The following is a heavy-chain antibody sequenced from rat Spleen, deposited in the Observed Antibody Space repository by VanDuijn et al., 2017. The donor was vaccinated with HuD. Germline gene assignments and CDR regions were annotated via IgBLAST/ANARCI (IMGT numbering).Heavy chain of an antibody. CDR3: ARPGGLSYFDY. Sequence: EVQLVESDGGLVQPGRSLKLSCAASGFTFSDYYMAWVRQAPTKGLEWVATISYDGSKTYYRDSVKGRFTISRDNAKSTLYLQMNSLRSEDTATYYCARPGGLSYFDYWGQGTLVTVSS. J-gene: IGHJ3*01. V-gene: IGHV5-29*01. CDR2: ISYDGSKT. D-gene: IGHD1-3*01. CDR1: GFTFSDYY.